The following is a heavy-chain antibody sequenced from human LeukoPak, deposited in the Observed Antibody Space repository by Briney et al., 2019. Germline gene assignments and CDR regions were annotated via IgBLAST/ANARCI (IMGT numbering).Heavy chain of an antibody. V-gene: IGHV3-23*01. CDR3: ARGSTTKMSRYCSSTSCYTTTGGSYYYMDV. Sequence: PGGSLRLSCAASGFTFSSYAMSWVRQAPGKGLEWVSAISGSGGSTYYAYSVKGRFTISRDNSKNTLYLQMNSLRAEDTAVYYCARGSTTKMSRYCSSTSCYTTTGGSYYYMDVWGKGTTVTVSS. D-gene: IGHD2-2*02. CDR1: GFTFSSYA. CDR2: ISGSGGST. J-gene: IGHJ6*03.